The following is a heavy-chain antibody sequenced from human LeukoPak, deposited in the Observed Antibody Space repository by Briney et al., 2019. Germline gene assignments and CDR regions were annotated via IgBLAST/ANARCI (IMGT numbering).Heavy chain of an antibody. CDR2: INNDGTST. J-gene: IGHJ3*02. CDR3: ARDEVTIFGVVTAEAFDI. V-gene: IGHV3-74*01. CDR1: GFTFSNYW. Sequence: GGSLRLSCTASGFTFSNYWMHWVRQTPGKGLVWVSHINNDGTSTTYADSVKGRFTISRDNAKNSLYLQMNSLRAEDTAVYYCARDEVTIFGVVTAEAFDIWGQGTMVTVSS. D-gene: IGHD3-3*01.